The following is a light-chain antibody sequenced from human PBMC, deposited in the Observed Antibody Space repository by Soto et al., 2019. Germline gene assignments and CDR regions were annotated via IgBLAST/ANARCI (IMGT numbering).Light chain of an antibody. CDR2: AAS. CDR3: QQSYSTPWT. V-gene: IGKV1-39*01. J-gene: IGKJ1*01. CDR1: QNIRSY. Sequence: DIQMTQSPSSLSASVGDSVTLTCRASQNIRSYLNWYQQKPGRAPNLLIYAASSLQSGVPSRFSGGGSGTDFTLTINSLQPEDFTIYYCQQSYSTPWTFGQGTKVDIK.